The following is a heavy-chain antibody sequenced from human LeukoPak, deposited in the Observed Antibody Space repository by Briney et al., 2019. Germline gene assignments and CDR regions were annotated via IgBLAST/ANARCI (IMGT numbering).Heavy chain of an antibody. V-gene: IGHV3-23*01. Sequence: HPGGSLRLSCAASGFTFSSYAMTWVRQAPGKGLEWVAVINKSGGSTYYADSVKGRFTISRDNSKNTLYPQMNSLRAEDTAVYYCAKDRWGSGGSGGGDYWGQGTLVTVSS. D-gene: IGHD2-15*01. J-gene: IGHJ4*02. CDR3: AKDRWGSGGSGGGDY. CDR2: INKSGGST. CDR1: GFTFSSYA.